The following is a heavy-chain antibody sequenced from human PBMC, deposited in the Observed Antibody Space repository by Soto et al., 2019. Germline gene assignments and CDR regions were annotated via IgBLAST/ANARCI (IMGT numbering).Heavy chain of an antibody. Sequence: EVRLVESGGSLVQPGGSLRLSCAASGFTFSAFAMHWVRQAPGKGLQCVSAVSSHGTPTYYSDSVKGRFTISSDDSTNTLYLQMGSRRAKDMAVYYCARRQRSGDDGTGTYDYWGQGTLVTVSS. CDR3: ARRQRSGDDGTGTYDY. D-gene: IGHD2-21*02. CDR2: VSSHGTPT. J-gene: IGHJ4*02. CDR1: GFTFSAFA. V-gene: IGHV3-64*07.